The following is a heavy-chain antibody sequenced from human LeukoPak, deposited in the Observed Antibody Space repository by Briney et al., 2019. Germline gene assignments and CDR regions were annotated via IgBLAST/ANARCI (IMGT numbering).Heavy chain of an antibody. CDR2: INHSGST. CDR3: ARHVPIAAAGASGAFDI. V-gene: IGHV4-34*01. D-gene: IGHD6-13*01. Sequence: KPSETLSLTCAVYGGSFSGYYWSWIRQPPGKGLEWIGEINHSGSTNYNPSLKSRVTISVDTSKNQFSLKLSSVTAADTAVYYCARHVPIAAAGASGAFDIWGQGTMVTVSS. J-gene: IGHJ3*02. CDR1: GGSFSGYY.